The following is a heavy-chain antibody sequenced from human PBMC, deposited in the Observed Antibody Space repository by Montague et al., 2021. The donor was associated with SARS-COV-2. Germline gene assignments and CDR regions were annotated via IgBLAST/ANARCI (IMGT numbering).Heavy chain of an antibody. CDR2: FFYNGAT. D-gene: IGHD5-12*01. CDR3: ARVEFDGGYDSVPLDV. J-gene: IGHJ6*02. CDR1: GDSISSSTYY. Sequence: SETLSLTCTVAGDSISSSTYYWGWVRQPPGKGLEWIGSFFYNGATHYNPSLKSRVTISVDTSKNQFSLKLGSVTAADTAVYYCARVEFDGGYDSVPLDVWGQGTTVTVSS. V-gene: IGHV4-39*07.